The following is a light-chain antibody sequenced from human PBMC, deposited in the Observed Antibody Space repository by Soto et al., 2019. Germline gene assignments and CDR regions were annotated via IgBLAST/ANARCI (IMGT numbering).Light chain of an antibody. V-gene: IGKV3-20*01. J-gene: IGKJ5*01. CDR1: QSVSSNY. Sequence: EIVLTQSPGTLSLSPGERATLSCRASQSVSSNYFAWYQQKPGQAPRLLIYGASSRATGSRDRFSGSGSGTDFTLTINRLEAEDFAVYYCQQYASSPPSSFGQGTRLDIE. CDR3: QQYASSPPSS. CDR2: GAS.